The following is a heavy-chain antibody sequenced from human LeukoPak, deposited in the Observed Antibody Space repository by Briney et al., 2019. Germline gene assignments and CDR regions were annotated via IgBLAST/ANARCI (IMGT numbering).Heavy chain of an antibody. CDR3: ASRCGPSCYPFFDY. CDR2: IIPIFGTA. CDR1: GGTFSSYA. J-gene: IGHJ4*02. V-gene: IGHV1-69*01. D-gene: IGHD2-2*01. Sequence: GSSVKVSCKASGGTFSSYAISWVGQAPGQGLEWMGGIIPIFGTANYAQKFQGRVTITADESTSTAYMELSSLRSEDTAVYYCASRCGPSCYPFFDYWGQGTLVTVSS.